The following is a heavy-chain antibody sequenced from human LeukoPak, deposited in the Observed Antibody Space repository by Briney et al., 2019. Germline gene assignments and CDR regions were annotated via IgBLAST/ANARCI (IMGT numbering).Heavy chain of an antibody. Sequence: SETLSLTCAVYGGSLNGHYWSWIRQPPGKGLEWIGEGSESGGTKFNPSLKSRVTISVDTSKNQFSLKLSSVTAADTAVYYCARTGVVVVPAAIVELDYWGQGTLVTVSS. CDR3: ARTGVVVVPAAIVELDY. CDR2: GSESGGT. CDR1: GGSLNGHY. V-gene: IGHV4-34*01. D-gene: IGHD2-2*01. J-gene: IGHJ4*02.